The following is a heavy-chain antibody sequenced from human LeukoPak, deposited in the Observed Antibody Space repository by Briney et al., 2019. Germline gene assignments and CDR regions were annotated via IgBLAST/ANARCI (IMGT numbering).Heavy chain of an antibody. Sequence: SGPTLVKPTQTLTLTCTFSGFSLSTTGGGVGWIRQPPGKALEWLALIYWNDDKRYSPSLKSRLTITKGTSKNQVVLTMTNMDPVDTATYYCAHRETAVAGTWAFDIWGQGTMVTVSS. CDR2: IYWNDDK. V-gene: IGHV2-5*01. J-gene: IGHJ3*02. D-gene: IGHD6-19*01. CDR3: AHRETAVAGTWAFDI. CDR1: GFSLSTTGGG.